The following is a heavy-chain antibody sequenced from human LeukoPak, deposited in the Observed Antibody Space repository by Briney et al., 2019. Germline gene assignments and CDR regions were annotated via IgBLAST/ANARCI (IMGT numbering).Heavy chain of an antibody. J-gene: IGHJ3*02. CDR1: GFTFSSYS. D-gene: IGHD3-16*01. CDR2: ISSSSSYI. V-gene: IGHV3-21*04. Sequence: GGSLRLSCAAPGFTFSSYSMNWVRQAPGKGLEWVSSISSSSSYIYYADSVKGRFTISRDNAKNSLYLQMNSLRAEDTAVYYCARDVSWTAHLAYYDYVWGSSQGDAFDIWGQGTMVTVSS. CDR3: ARDVSWTAHLAYYDYVWGSSQGDAFDI.